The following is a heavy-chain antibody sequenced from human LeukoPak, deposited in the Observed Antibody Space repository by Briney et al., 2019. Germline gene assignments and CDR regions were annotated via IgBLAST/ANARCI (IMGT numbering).Heavy chain of an antibody. Sequence: SETLSLTCTVSGGSISSGSYYWSWIRQPAGKGLEWIGRIYTSGSTYYNPSLKSRVTLSVDTSKNQFSLKLSSVTAADTAVYYCAGQYTGYDAFDYWGQGTLVTVSS. V-gene: IGHV4-61*02. CDR3: AGQYTGYDAFDY. CDR1: GGSISSGSYY. J-gene: IGHJ4*02. D-gene: IGHD5-12*01. CDR2: IYTSGST.